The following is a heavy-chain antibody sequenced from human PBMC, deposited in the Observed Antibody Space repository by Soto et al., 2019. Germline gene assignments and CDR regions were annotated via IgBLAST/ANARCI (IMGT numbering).Heavy chain of an antibody. Sequence: EVQLLESGGGLVQPGGSLRLSCAASGFTFSSYAMSWVRQAPGKGLEWVSGISGSGVSTYYADSVKGRFTISRDNSKNTLYLQMNSLTAEDTAIYYCAKTYYGSGKDYMHVWGKGTTVTVSS. D-gene: IGHD3-10*01. CDR2: ISGSGVST. V-gene: IGHV3-23*01. J-gene: IGHJ6*03. CDR3: AKTYYGSGKDYMHV. CDR1: GFTFSSYA.